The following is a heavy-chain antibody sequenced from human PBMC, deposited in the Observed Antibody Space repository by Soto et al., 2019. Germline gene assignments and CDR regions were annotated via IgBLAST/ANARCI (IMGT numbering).Heavy chain of an antibody. J-gene: IGHJ6*02. V-gene: IGHV1-69*13. Sequence: EASVKVSCKASGGTFSSYAISWVRQAPGQGLEWMGGIIPIFGTANYAQKFQGRVTITADESTSTAYMELSSLRSEDTAVYYCAREPASGSSPYYYYYGMDVWGQGTTVTVSS. CDR1: GGTFSSYA. CDR3: AREPASGSSPYYYYYGMDV. D-gene: IGHD1-26*01. CDR2: IIPIFGTA.